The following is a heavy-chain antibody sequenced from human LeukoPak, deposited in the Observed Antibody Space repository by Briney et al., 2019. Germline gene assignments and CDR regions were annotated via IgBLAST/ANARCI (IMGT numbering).Heavy chain of an antibody. Sequence: GGSLRLSCTASGFTFGDHAMSWVRQAPGKGLEWVGLIRSKAYGGTTEYAASVKGRFTISRDDSEGIAYLQMNSLRIDDTAVYYCARGPIHLWLHNGMDVWGQGTTVIVFS. J-gene: IGHJ6*02. CDR1: GFTFGDHA. V-gene: IGHV3-49*04. CDR3: ARGPIHLWLHNGMDV. D-gene: IGHD5-12*01. CDR2: IRSKAYGGTT.